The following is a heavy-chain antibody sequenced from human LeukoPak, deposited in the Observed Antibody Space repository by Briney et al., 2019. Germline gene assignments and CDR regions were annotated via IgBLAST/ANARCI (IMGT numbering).Heavy chain of an antibody. CDR3: VRDNWNEFDP. Sequence: ASVKVSCKASGYRFSSFGISWVRQAPGQGLEWIGWVSTYNSETNYAPKFQARVTMTKDTSTSTVFLEMWSLRADDTAVYYCVRDNWNEFDPWGQGTLVTVSS. D-gene: IGHD1-1*01. V-gene: IGHV1-18*01. CDR2: VSTYNSET. J-gene: IGHJ5*02. CDR1: GYRFSSFG.